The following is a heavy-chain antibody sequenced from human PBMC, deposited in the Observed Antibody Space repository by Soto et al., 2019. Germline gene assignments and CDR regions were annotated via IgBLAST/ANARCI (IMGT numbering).Heavy chain of an antibody. CDR2: VYHSGET. V-gene: IGHV4-4*01. CDR3: ARSRYFDWLPLDS. D-gene: IGHD3-9*01. J-gene: IGHJ4*02. CDR1: GGSISTSNW. Sequence: QVQLQESGPGLVKPSGTLSLTCAVSGGSISTSNWWAWVRQSPGKGLEWLGEVYHSGETNYNPSLKSRVTVSVDYPKNQFSLKLTSVTAADTAVYCCARSRYFDWLPLDSWGQGTLVTVSS.